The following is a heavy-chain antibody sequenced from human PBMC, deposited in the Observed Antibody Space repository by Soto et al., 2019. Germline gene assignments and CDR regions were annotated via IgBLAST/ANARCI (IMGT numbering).Heavy chain of an antibody. Sequence: GGSLRLSFAASGFTFSSYSMTWVSQAPGKGLEWVSSISSSSSYIYYADSVKGRFTISRDNAKNSLYLQMNSLRAEDTAVYYCARGVWTNGVGFDYWGQGTLVTVSS. CDR2: ISSSSSYI. CDR1: GFTFSSYS. V-gene: IGHV3-21*01. CDR3: ARGVWTNGVGFDY. J-gene: IGHJ4*02. D-gene: IGHD2-8*01.